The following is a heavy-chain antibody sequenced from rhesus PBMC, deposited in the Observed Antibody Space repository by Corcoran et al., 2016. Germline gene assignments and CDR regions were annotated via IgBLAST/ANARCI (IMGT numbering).Heavy chain of an antibody. CDR1: GLTFSHYY. CDR2: IRNKANSYTT. D-gene: IGHD3-9*01. Sequence: EVQLVESGGGLVQPGGSLRLSCTASGLTFSHYYFPWVRPAPGKGLEWVGLIRNKANSYTTAYAAAVKGRFTISRDESKNTLYLQMSSLKTEDTAVYYCTREDDGGDFDSWGQGVLVTVSS. J-gene: IGHJ4*01. V-gene: IGHV3-13*01. CDR3: TREDDGGDFDS.